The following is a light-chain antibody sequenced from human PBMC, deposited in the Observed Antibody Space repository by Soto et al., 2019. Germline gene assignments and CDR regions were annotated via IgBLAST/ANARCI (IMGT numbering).Light chain of an antibody. J-gene: IGLJ1*01. CDR2: EVR. Sequence: QAVVTQPASVSGSPGQSITISCTGTSSDVGGYNYVSWYQQHPGQPPKLMIYEVRNRPSGLSNRFSGSKSGATASLTISGLRAEDEADYYCSSFTSRSTHVFGSGTKVTVL. V-gene: IGLV2-14*01. CDR3: SSFTSRSTHV. CDR1: SSDVGGYNY.